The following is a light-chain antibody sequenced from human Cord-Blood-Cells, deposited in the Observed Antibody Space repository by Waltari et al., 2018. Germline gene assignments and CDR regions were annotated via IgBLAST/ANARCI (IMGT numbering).Light chain of an antibody. J-gene: IGKJ1*01. CDR2: AAS. V-gene: IGKV1-8*01. CDR1: QGISSY. CDR3: QQYYSNPPT. Sequence: AIRMTQSPSSLSASTGDRVTITCRATQGISSYLAWYQQKPGKAPKLLIYAASTLQSGFPSRFSGSGSGTDFTLTISCLQSEDFATYYCQQYYSNPPTFGQGTKVEIK.